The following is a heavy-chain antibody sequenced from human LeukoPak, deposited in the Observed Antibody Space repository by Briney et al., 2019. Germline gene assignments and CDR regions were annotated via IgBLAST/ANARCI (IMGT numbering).Heavy chain of an antibody. Sequence: GGSLRLSCAASGFTFSSYAMSWVRQAPGKGLEWVSAISGGGGAYYADSVKGRITISRDNSKNTLYQQMNSLRAEDTAIYYCAKSFAGAVAGSRGLDYWGQGTLVTVSS. V-gene: IGHV3-23*01. CDR3: AKSFAGAVAGSRGLDY. CDR2: ISGGGGA. CDR1: GFTFSSYA. J-gene: IGHJ4*02. D-gene: IGHD6-19*01.